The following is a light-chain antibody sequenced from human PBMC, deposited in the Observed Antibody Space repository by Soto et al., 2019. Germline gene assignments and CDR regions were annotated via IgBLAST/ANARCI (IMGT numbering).Light chain of an antibody. V-gene: IGKV3-20*01. CDR3: QQYGSSRT. CDR2: GAS. J-gene: IGKJ1*01. CDR1: QSVSNNY. Sequence: IVLSQSPGTLCLSPGERATLARRASQSVSNNYFAWYQQTPGKAPSLLIYGASTTATGIPSRFSGGGSGTVFTLTISRLEPEDSAVYDCQQYGSSRTFGQGTKVDIK.